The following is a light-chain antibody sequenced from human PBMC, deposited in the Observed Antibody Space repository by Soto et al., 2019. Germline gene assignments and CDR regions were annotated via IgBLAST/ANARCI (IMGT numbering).Light chain of an antibody. Sequence: DIQMTQSPSTLSASVGDTVTITCRASQSISSWLAWYQQKPGKVPKLLMYKTSSLESGLPARFSGRASGTEFNPTISRLQADVFATYYYQQYHAYPLTFGGGTKLEI. J-gene: IGKJ4*01. CDR2: KTS. CDR1: QSISSW. CDR3: QQYHAYPLT. V-gene: IGKV1-5*03.